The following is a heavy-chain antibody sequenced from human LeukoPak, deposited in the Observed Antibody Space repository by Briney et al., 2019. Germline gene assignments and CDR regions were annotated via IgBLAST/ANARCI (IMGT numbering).Heavy chain of an antibody. Sequence: GGSLRLSCAASGFTFSRYWMSWVRQAPGKGLEWVANIKQDGSEKYYVDSVKGRFTISRDNAKNSMYLQMDSLRAEDTAVYYCARETMGADIVVVPTPFDAFDLWGQGTMVTVSS. CDR1: GFTFSRYW. CDR3: ARETMGADIVVVPTPFDAFDL. J-gene: IGHJ3*01. V-gene: IGHV3-7*01. D-gene: IGHD2-2*01. CDR2: IKQDGSEK.